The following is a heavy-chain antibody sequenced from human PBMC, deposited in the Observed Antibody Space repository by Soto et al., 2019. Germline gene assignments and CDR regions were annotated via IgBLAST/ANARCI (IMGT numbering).Heavy chain of an antibody. CDR1: GDSISSGDYY. D-gene: IGHD5-18*01. CDR3: ARTPWDGYTGYYLDY. Sequence: SETLSLSCTVSGDSISSGDYYWSWIRQPPGKGLEWIGYIYYSGATYYNPSLSSRVSMSVDKSKNQFSLKLSSVTAADTAVYSCARTPWDGYTGYYLDYWGQGTLVTVSS. J-gene: IGHJ4*02. CDR2: IYYSGAT. V-gene: IGHV4-30-4*01.